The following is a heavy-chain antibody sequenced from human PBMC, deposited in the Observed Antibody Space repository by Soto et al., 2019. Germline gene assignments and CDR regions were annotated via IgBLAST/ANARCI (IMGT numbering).Heavy chain of an antibody. Sequence: PGGSLRLSCAASGFTFSDYYMTWIRQAPGKGLEWVSYIDSSGTIKYYADSVKGRFTISRDNTKNSLSLQMNSLGAEDTAIYYCARIEGDCSGGSCYSGGFDYWGQGALVTASS. CDR3: ARIEGDCSGGSCYSGGFDY. CDR2: IDSSGTIK. CDR1: GFTFSDYY. D-gene: IGHD2-15*01. J-gene: IGHJ4*02. V-gene: IGHV3-11*01.